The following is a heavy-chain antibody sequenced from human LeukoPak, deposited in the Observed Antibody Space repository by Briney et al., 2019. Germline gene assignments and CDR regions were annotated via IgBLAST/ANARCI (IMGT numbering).Heavy chain of an antibody. CDR3: ARDYSGSYYREYYFDY. Sequence: GGSLRLSCAASGFTFSSYSMNWVRQAPGKGLEWVSYISSSSSTIYYADSVKGRFTISRDNAKNSLYLQMNSLRAEDTAVYYCARDYSGSYYREYYFDYWGQGTLVTVSS. CDR2: ISSSSSTI. D-gene: IGHD1-26*01. V-gene: IGHV3-48*01. J-gene: IGHJ4*02. CDR1: GFTFSSYS.